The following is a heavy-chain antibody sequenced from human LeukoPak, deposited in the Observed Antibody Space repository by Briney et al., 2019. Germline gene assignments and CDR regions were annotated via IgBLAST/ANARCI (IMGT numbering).Heavy chain of an antibody. Sequence: GPLRLSCAASGFTFSSYEMNWVRQSPGKGLEWIGEINHRGSTNLNPSLKSRVTLSVDTSKNQFSLKLSSVTAADTAVYYCARDAYYYDSSGCDIWGQGTMVTVSS. J-gene: IGHJ3*02. D-gene: IGHD3-22*01. CDR2: INHRGST. CDR1: GFTFSSYE. V-gene: IGHV4-34*01. CDR3: ARDAYYYDSSGCDI.